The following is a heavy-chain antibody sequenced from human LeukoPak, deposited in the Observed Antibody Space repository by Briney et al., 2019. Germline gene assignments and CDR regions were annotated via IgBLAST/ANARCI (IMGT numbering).Heavy chain of an antibody. CDR2: ISGSGGST. CDR1: GFTFSSYA. D-gene: IGHD3-10*01. Sequence: QPGGSLRLSCAASGFTFSSYAMSWVRQAPGKGPEWVSAISGSGGSTYYADSVKGRFTISRDNSKNTLYLQMNSLRAEDTAVYYCAKATYYYGSGSYRNPFDYWGQGTLVTVSS. J-gene: IGHJ4*02. V-gene: IGHV3-23*01. CDR3: AKATYYYGSGSYRNPFDY.